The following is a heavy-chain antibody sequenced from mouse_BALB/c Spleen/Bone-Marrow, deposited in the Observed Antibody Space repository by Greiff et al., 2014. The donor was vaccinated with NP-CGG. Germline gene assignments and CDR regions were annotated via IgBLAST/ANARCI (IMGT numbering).Heavy chain of an antibody. Sequence: EVNVVESGGGLVQPGGSRKLSCAASGFTFSSFGMHWVRQAPEKGLEWFAYISSGSSTIYYGDTVMGRFTISRDNPKNTLFLQMTSLRSEDTATYYCVRSGSSSGYFDYWGQGTTLTVSS. CDR1: GFTFSSFG. D-gene: IGHD1-1*01. J-gene: IGHJ2*01. V-gene: IGHV5-17*02. CDR2: ISSGSSTI. CDR3: VRSGSSSGYFDY.